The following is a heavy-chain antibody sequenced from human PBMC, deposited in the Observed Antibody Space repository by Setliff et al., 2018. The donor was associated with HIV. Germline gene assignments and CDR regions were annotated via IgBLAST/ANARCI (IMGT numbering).Heavy chain of an antibody. Sequence: ASVKVSCKASGYTFNNYALYWVRQAPGQGFEWMGWINTKTGSPTYAQGFTRRFVFSLDPSVRTTYLQITGLKAEDTAVYYCARGGDRMQIWSRFPFDIWGQGTMVTVSS. CDR1: GYTFNNYA. CDR2: INTKTGSP. J-gene: IGHJ3*02. V-gene: IGHV7-4-1*02. CDR3: ARGGDRMQIWSRFPFDI. D-gene: IGHD3-10*01.